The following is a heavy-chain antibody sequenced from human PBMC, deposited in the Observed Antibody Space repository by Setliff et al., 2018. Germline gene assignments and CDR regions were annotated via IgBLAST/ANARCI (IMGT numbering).Heavy chain of an antibody. Sequence: PGESLKISCKASGYIFTNYWIGWVRQMPGKGLEWMGVIYPGDSDTRYSTSFQGQVTISADKSINTAYLQWSSLKASDTAIYYCTRHEDRNKCTSSSCYRENDAFDVWGQGAMVTVS. J-gene: IGHJ3*01. CDR2: IYPGDSDT. D-gene: IGHD2-2*01. V-gene: IGHV5-51*01. CDR1: GYIFTNYW. CDR3: TRHEDRNKCTSSSCYRENDAFDV.